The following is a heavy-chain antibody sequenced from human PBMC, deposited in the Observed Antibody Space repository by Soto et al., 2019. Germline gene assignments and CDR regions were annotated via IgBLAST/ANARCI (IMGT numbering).Heavy chain of an antibody. CDR1: GFTFSNYW. D-gene: IGHD4-17*01. Sequence: GGSLRLSCAASGFTFSNYWMTWVRQAPWKGLEWVASINRVGRDKYYVDSVKGRFTISRENAKNSLYLQINSLRAEDTAVYYFARDIVVDYGDPAAVDYWGQGTLVTVSS. CDR2: INRVGRDK. J-gene: IGHJ4*02. V-gene: IGHV3-7*04. CDR3: ARDIVVDYGDPAAVDY.